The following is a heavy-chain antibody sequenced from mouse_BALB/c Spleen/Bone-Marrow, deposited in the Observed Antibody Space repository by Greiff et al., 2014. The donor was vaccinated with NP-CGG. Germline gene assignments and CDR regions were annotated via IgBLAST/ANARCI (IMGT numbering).Heavy chain of an antibody. CDR3: ARVGFSFDY. Sequence: QVQLQQSGAELVRPGSSVKISCKASGYAFSTYWMNWVKQRPGQGLEWIGQIYPGDGDTNYNGKFKGKATLTADRSSSTASMRLSSLTSEDSAVYFCARVGFSFDYWGQGTTLTVSS. V-gene: IGHV1-80*01. CDR1: GYAFSTYW. J-gene: IGHJ2*01. CDR2: IYPGDGDT. D-gene: IGHD3-1*01.